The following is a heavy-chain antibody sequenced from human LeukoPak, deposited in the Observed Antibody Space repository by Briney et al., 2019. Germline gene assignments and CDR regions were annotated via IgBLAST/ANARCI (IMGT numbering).Heavy chain of an antibody. CDR2: ISAYNGNT. J-gene: IGHJ4*02. Sequence: GASVKVSCKASGYTFTSYGISWVRQAPGQGLERMGWISAYNGNTNYAQKLQGRVTMTTDTSTSTAYMELRSLRSDDTAVYYCASGIAVAGNNPPFDYWGQGTLVTVSS. CDR1: GYTFTSYG. CDR3: ASGIAVAGNNPPFDY. V-gene: IGHV1-18*01. D-gene: IGHD6-19*01.